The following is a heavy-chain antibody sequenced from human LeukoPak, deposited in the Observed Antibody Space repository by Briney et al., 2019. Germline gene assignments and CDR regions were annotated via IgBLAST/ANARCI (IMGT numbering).Heavy chain of an antibody. V-gene: IGHV1-69*05. CDR3: AREGGTIFGVVIRYYYYYMDV. Sequence: SVKVSCKASGGTFSSYAISWVRQAPGQGREWMGRIIPIFGTANYAQKFQRRVTITRDEATSTAYMELSSLRSEDTAVYYCAREGGTIFGVVIRYYYYYMDVWGKGTTVTVSS. J-gene: IGHJ6*03. D-gene: IGHD3-3*01. CDR1: GGTFSSYA. CDR2: IIPIFGTA.